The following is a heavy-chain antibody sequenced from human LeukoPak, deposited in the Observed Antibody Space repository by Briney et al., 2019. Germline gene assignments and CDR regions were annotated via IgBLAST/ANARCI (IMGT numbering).Heavy chain of an antibody. V-gene: IGHV3-30*18. D-gene: IGHD3-10*01. CDR1: GFTFSSYG. J-gene: IGHJ6*04. CDR2: ISYDGSNK. CDR3: AKDLHYGSGSHYKNAAYYYYGMDV. Sequence: GGSLRLSCAASGFTFSSYGMHWVRQAPGKGLEWVAVISYDGSNKYYADSVKGRFTISRDNSKNTLYLQMNSLRAEDTAVYYCAKDLHYGSGSHYKNAAYYYYGMDVWGKGTTVTVSS.